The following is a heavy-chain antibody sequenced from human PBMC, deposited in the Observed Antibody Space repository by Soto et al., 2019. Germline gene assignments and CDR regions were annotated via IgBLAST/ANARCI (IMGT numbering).Heavy chain of an antibody. D-gene: IGHD6-13*01. CDR2: IDWNGANI. V-gene: IGHV3-9*01. CDR1: GFTFNDFA. Sequence: EVQLVESGGGLVQPGRSLRLSCAASGFTFNDFAMHWVRQAPGKGLEWVASIDWNGANIAYAASVEGRFTISRDNVKNSLFLQMNSLRAEDTAFYFCARDSGIVAAGRFSFDPRGQGTQVTVSS. CDR3: ARDSGIVAAGRFSFDP. J-gene: IGHJ5*02.